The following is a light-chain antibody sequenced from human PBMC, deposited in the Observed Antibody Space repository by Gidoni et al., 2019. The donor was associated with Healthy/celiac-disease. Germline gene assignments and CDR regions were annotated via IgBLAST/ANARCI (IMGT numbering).Light chain of an antibody. CDR2: KAS. V-gene: IGKV1-5*03. J-gene: IGKJ1*01. Sequence: DIQMTPSPSPLSASVGDIVTITCRASQSISSWLAWYQQKPGKAPKLLIYKASSLESGVPSRFSGSGSGTEVTITISSLQPDDFATYYCQQYNSYSRTFGQGTKVEIK. CDR3: QQYNSYSRT. CDR1: QSISSW.